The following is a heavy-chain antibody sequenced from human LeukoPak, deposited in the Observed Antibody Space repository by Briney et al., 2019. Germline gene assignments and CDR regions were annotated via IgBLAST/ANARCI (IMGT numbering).Heavy chain of an antibody. CDR1: GFTFSNHG. CDR3: AKDDAWLRFGE. CDR2: FSPIGAIT. Sequence: QPGGTLRLSCAASGFTFSNHGMNWFPRAPGKGLSGVSGFSPIGAITYYADSVKGRFTISRDNSKNTLYLEVISLTGEGTSVYYCAKDDAWLRFGEWSQGTLVTVSS. J-gene: IGHJ4*02. V-gene: IGHV3-23*01. D-gene: IGHD3-10*01.